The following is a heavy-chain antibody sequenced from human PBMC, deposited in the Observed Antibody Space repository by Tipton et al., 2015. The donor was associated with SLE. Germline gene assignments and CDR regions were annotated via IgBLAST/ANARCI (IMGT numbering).Heavy chain of an antibody. CDR3: VRGGGVFSS. V-gene: IGHV3-33*01. Sequence: SLRLSCAASGFTFSSYGMHWVRQAPGKGLEWVAVIWYDGSNKYYADSVKGRFTISRDNSKNTLYLQMNSLRAEDTAVYYCVRGGGVFSSWGQGTLVTVSS. CDR1: GFTFSSYG. D-gene: IGHD2-8*02. J-gene: IGHJ5*02. CDR2: IWYDGSNK.